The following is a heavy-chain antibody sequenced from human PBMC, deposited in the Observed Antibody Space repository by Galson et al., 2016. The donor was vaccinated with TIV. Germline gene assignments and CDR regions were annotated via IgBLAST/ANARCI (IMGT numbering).Heavy chain of an antibody. V-gene: IGHV4-59*11. CDR1: GVSISGHY. CDR3: ARERRDYYYGMDV. CDR2: IYYNGPT. Sequence: LSLTCTVSGVSISGHYWTWIRQPPGKGLEWIGYIYYNGPTNYSLSLKSRVTFSVDTSKNQVSLKLNSVTAADTAVYYCARERRDYYYGMDVWGQGTTVIVSS. J-gene: IGHJ6*02.